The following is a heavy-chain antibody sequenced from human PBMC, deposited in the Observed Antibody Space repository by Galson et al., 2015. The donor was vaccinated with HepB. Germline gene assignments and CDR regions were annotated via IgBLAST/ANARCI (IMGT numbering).Heavy chain of an antibody. Sequence: SVKVSCKASGYTFTSCDINWVRQATGQGLEWMGWMNPNSGNTGYAQKFQGRVTMTRNTSISTAYMELSSLRSEDTAVYYCARGRYSSSWRPYYYYYYMDVWGKGTTVTVSS. V-gene: IGHV1-8*01. CDR1: GYTFTSCD. CDR3: ARGRYSSSWRPYYYYYYMDV. J-gene: IGHJ6*03. CDR2: MNPNSGNT. D-gene: IGHD6-13*01.